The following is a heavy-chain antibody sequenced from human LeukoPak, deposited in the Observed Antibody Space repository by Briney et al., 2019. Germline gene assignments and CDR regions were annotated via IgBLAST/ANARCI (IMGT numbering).Heavy chain of an antibody. CDR3: AKDGSYYFDY. V-gene: IGHV3-48*01. CDR2: ISGGSGTI. Sequence: GGSLRLSCAASGFTFTTFNMNWVRHVPGKGLEWISYISGGSGTIYYADSVKGRFTVSRDNAKNSLFLQMNSLRAEDTAVYYCAKDGSYYFDYWGQGTLVTVSS. J-gene: IGHJ4*02. CDR1: GFTFTTFN.